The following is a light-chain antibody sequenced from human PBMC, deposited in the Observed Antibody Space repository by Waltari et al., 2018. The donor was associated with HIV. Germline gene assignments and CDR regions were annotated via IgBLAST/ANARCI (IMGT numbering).Light chain of an antibody. V-gene: IGLV1-51*01. Sequence: QSVLTQPPAVSAAPGQKVTISCSGTTSNIGNNFVCWYQKLPGTAPKLLIFDKHRRPSGVPDRFSASKSATSATLDITGLPTGDEAEYYCGTWDTSLNAGVFGGGTKVSVL. CDR1: TSNIGNNF. CDR2: DKH. J-gene: IGLJ2*01. CDR3: GTWDTSLNAGV.